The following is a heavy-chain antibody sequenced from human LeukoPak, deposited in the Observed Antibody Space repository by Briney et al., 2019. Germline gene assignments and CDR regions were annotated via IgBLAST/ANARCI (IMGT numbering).Heavy chain of an antibody. Sequence: SVKVSFKSSGGTFSKYALSWVRQAPGQGLEWMGAIIPFLDTSNYPPKFQDRVTITTDESTSTAYMDLSSLRSDDTAVYYCARAQAGNYVWPLDLWGQGTLVTVSS. CDR1: GGTFSKYA. V-gene: IGHV1-69*05. J-gene: IGHJ5*02. CDR2: IIPFLDTS. CDR3: ARAQAGNYVWPLDL. D-gene: IGHD3-16*01.